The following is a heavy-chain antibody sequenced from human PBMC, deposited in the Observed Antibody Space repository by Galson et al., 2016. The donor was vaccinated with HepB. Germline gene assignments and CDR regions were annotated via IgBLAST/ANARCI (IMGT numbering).Heavy chain of an antibody. Sequence: SLRLSCAASGFSFSTYWMTWVRQAPGKGLEWVANIKQDGSEKYYVDSVKGRFTISRDNAKKSLYLQMTSLRVEDTAGYYCAIPGINYWGQGSLVTVSS. D-gene: IGHD3-3*02. J-gene: IGHJ4*02. V-gene: IGHV3-7*03. CDR2: IKQDGSEK. CDR3: AIPGINY. CDR1: GFSFSTYW.